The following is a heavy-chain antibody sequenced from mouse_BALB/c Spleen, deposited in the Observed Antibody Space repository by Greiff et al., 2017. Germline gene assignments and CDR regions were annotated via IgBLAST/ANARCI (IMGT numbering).Heavy chain of an antibody. D-gene: IGHD2-1*01. CDR1: GFTFSSFG. J-gene: IGHJ1*01. V-gene: IGHV5-17*02. CDR2: ISSGSSTI. CDR3: ARPLYGNYGYFDV. Sequence: EVMLVASGGGLVQPGGSRKLSCAASGFTFSSFGMHWVRQAPEKGLEWVAYISSGSSTIYYADTVKGRFTLSRDNPKNTLFLQMTSLRSEDTAMYDCARPLYGNYGYFDVWGAGTTVTVSA.